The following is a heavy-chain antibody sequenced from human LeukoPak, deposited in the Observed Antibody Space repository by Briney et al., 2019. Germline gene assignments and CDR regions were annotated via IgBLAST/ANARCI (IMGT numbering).Heavy chain of an antibody. CDR3: ATGLFGELSPDAFDI. V-gene: IGHV1-46*01. D-gene: IGHD3-10*02. CDR1: GYTFTSYY. CDR2: INPSGGST. Sequence: ASVKVSCKASGYTFTSYYMHWVRQAPGQGLEWMGIINPSGGSTSYAQKFQGRVTMTRDTSTSTVYMELSSLRSEDTAVYYCATGLFGELSPDAFDIWGQGTMVTVSS. J-gene: IGHJ3*02.